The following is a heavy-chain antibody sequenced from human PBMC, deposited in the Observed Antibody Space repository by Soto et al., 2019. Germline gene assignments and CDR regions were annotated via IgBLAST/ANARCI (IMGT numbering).Heavy chain of an antibody. CDR3: ARSQGSSTSLEIYYYYYYGMDV. J-gene: IGHJ6*02. Sequence: QVQLVQSGAEVTKPGSSVKVSCKASGGTFSSYAISWERQAPGQGLEWMGGIIPSSYTTTYAQKFQGRVTITADESTSPAYMELSSLRSEDTAVYYCARSQGSSTSLEIYYYYYYGMDVWCQGTTVTVSS. V-gene: IGHV1-69*01. D-gene: IGHD2-2*01. CDR1: GGTFSSYA. CDR2: IIPSSYTT.